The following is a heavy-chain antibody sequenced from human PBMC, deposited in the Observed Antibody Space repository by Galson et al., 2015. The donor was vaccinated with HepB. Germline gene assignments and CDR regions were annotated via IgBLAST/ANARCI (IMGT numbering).Heavy chain of an antibody. J-gene: IGHJ2*01. CDR1: GFTFSTYE. D-gene: IGHD2-2*02. Sequence: SLRLSCAASGFTFSTYEMNWVRQAPGKGLEWVSYISSSGDTIYYADSVKGRFTISRDNAKNSLYLQMNSLRAEDTAVYYCTRGYCSSTSCYRRGQDSYFDLWGRGSLVTVSS. V-gene: IGHV3-48*03. CDR2: ISSSGDTI. CDR3: TRGYCSSTSCYRRGQDSYFDL.